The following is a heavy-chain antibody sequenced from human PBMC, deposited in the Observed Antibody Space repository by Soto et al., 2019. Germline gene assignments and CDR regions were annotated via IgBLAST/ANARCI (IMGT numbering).Heavy chain of an antibody. Sequence: PGGSLRLSCAASGFTFSSYGMHWVRQAPGKGLEWVAVIWYDGSNKYYAYSVKGRFTISRDNSKNTLYLQMNSLRAEDTAVYYCARDHYDILTGYSLDYNWFDPWGQGTLVTVSS. D-gene: IGHD3-9*01. V-gene: IGHV3-33*01. CDR3: ARDHYDILTGYSLDYNWFDP. CDR2: IWYDGSNK. CDR1: GFTFSSYG. J-gene: IGHJ5*02.